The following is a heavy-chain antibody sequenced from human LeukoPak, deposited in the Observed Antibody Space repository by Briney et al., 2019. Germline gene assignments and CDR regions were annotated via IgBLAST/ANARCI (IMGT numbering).Heavy chain of an antibody. CDR2: ISSSSSTI. J-gene: IGHJ4*02. CDR3: ARDRRVATRSTFDY. CDR1: GFNFQYAW. D-gene: IGHD5-12*01. Sequence: PGGSLRLSCAGSGFNFQYAWMTWVRQAPGKGLEWVSYISSSSSTIYYADSVKGRFTISRDNAKNSLYLQMNSLRDEDTAVYYCARDRRVATRSTFDYWGQGTLVTVSS. V-gene: IGHV3-48*02.